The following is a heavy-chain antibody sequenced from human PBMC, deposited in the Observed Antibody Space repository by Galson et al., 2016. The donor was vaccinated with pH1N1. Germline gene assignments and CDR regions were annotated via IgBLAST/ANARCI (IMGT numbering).Heavy chain of an antibody. CDR1: GFIFSDYS. V-gene: IGHV3-7*03. CDR2: IKHDASEK. Sequence: SLRLSCAASGFIFSDYSMTWVRQAPGAGLEWVANIKHDASEKYYVDSVKGRFTISRDNAKKSLYLEMGSLRAEDTAVDYCARDLGSTGYLKYWGQGILVIVSA. CDR3: ARDLGSTGYLKY. D-gene: IGHD3-9*01. J-gene: IGHJ1*01.